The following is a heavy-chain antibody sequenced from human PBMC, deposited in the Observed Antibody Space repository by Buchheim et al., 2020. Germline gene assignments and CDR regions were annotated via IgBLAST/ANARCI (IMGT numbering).Heavy chain of an antibody. V-gene: IGHV3-21*01. D-gene: IGHD3-10*01. CDR3: AREPFLLWFGEFDD. CDR1: GFTFSSYS. J-gene: IGHJ5*02. CDR2: ISSSSSYI. Sequence: EVQLVESGGGLVKPGGSLRLSCAASGFTFSSYSMNWVRQAPGKGREWVSSISSSSSYIYYADSVQGRFTIPRDHAMNSLDLQMHSLRAEDTAVYYCAREPFLLWFGEFDDWGQGTL.